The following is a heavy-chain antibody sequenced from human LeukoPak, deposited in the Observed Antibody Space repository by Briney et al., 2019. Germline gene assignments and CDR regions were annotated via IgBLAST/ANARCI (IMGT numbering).Heavy chain of an antibody. CDR3: ARGGSDGSGSYYNALTPFDY. CDR2: ISAYNGNT. Sequence: ASVKVSCKASGYTFTSYGISWVRQAPGQGLEWMGWISAYNGNTNYAQKLQGRVTMKTDTSTRTAYMELRSLRSDDTAVYYCARGGSDGSGSYYNALTPFDYWGQGTLVTVSS. J-gene: IGHJ4*02. D-gene: IGHD3-10*01. V-gene: IGHV1-18*01. CDR1: GYTFTSYG.